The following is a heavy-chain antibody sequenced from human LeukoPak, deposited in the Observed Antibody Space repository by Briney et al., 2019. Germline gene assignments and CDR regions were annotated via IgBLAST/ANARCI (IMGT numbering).Heavy chain of an antibody. CDR1: GGSFSGYY. CDR2: INHSGST. D-gene: IGHD5-18*01. Sequence: SETLSLTCAVYGGSFSGYYWSWIRQPPGKGLEWIGEINHSGSTNYNPSLKSRVTISVDTSKNQFSLKLSSVTAADTAVYYCARASAGYSYALDYWGQGTLVTVSS. J-gene: IGHJ4*02. V-gene: IGHV4-34*01. CDR3: ARASAGYSYALDY.